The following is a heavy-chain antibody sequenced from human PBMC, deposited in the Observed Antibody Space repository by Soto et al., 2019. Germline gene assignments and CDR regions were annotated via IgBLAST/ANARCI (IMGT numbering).Heavy chain of an antibody. CDR3: VRRQVSETGIDWCDV. D-gene: IGHD1-1*01. CDR1: GNTFTSYG. CDR2: INAATGAT. J-gene: IGHJ5*02. Sequence: ASVKVSRKASGNTFTSYGIHWVPQAPGQRLEWMGWINAATGATQYLPKFQGGVTITRDTFASTAFMELSSLIYEDTAVTYCVRRQVSETGIDWCDVWGPGTLVT. V-gene: IGHV1-3*01.